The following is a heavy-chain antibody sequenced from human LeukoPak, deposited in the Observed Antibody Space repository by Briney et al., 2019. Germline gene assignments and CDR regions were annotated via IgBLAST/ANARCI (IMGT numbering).Heavy chain of an antibody. CDR3: AKDQSTYYYTSENYPVFDY. CDR1: GFTFNNYA. D-gene: IGHD3-10*01. CDR2: INGSGGST. J-gene: IGHJ4*02. Sequence: PGGSLRLSCAASGFTFNNYAMSWVRQAPGKGLEWVSAINGSGGSTYYADSVKGRFTISRDNSKNTLYLQLNSLRAEDTAVYYCAKDQSTYYYTSENYPVFDYWGQGTLVTVSS. V-gene: IGHV3-23*01.